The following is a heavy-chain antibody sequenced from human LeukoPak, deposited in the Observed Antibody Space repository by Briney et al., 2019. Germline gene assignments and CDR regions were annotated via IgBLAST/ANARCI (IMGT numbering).Heavy chain of an antibody. CDR2: ISSSSSYI. Sequence: ETLSLTCTVSGGSISSSSYYWGWVRQAPGKGLEWVSSISSSSSYIYYADSVKGRFTISRDNAKNSLYLQMNSLRAEDTAVYHCARDGSGYDPFDYWGQGTLVTVSS. V-gene: IGHV3-21*01. D-gene: IGHD5-12*01. CDR3: ARDGSGYDPFDY. CDR1: GGSISSSSYY. J-gene: IGHJ4*02.